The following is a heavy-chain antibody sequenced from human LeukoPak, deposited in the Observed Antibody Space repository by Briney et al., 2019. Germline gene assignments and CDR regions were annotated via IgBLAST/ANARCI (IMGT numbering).Heavy chain of an antibody. CDR3: ARLVPLTRLCRGAKCYYMDV. CDR1: GHSIKSSYS. Sequence: SETLSLTCAVSGHSIKSSYSWGWIRQPPGMGLEWIGSMFHGGSTYYTPSLQSRVSISADTTENRLSLEVRSVTASHTAVYYCARLVPLTRLCRGAKCYYMDVWGKGTMVTVSS. V-gene: IGHV4-38-2*01. D-gene: IGHD2-15*01. CDR2: MFHGGST. J-gene: IGHJ6*03.